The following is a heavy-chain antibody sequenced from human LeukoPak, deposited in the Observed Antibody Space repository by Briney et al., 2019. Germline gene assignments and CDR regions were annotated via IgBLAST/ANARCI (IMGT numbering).Heavy chain of an antibody. CDR1: DDSITMYY. J-gene: IGHJ6*04. Sequence: PSETLSLTCSVSDDSITMYYWTWIRQPPGKGLEWIGYVDHTGSTNFNPSLNGRVSISRDTTKNLFSLRLSSVTAADTAVYYCARGSVLLSLEVWGKGTTVTISS. D-gene: IGHD3-10*01. V-gene: IGHV4-59*01. CDR3: ARGSVLLSLEV. CDR2: VDHTGST.